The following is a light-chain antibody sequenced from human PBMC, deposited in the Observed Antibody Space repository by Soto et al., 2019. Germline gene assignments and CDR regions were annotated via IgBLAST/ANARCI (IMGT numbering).Light chain of an antibody. V-gene: IGLV1-36*01. CDR1: DSNIGNNP. Sequence: SVLAQPPSVSEVPRQRVTISCSGSDSNIGNNPVNWYQQLPGKAPKLLIYYDNLLSSGVSDRFSSSKSGTSASLAISGLQSEDEGDYHCAAWDDTLSGPVFGGGTKLTVL. CDR2: YDN. J-gene: IGLJ3*02. CDR3: AAWDDTLSGPV.